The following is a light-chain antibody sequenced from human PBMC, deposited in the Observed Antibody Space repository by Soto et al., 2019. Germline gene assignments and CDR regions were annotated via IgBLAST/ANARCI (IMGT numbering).Light chain of an antibody. CDR1: NNDVGGYNF. J-gene: IGLJ1*01. V-gene: IGLV2-14*01. CDR3: TSYTTNGTPYV. Sequence: QSALTQPASVSGSPGQSITISCAGTNNDVGGYNFVSWYQQHPGKAPKLLIYEVTDRPSGVSHRFSGSKSGNTASLTISGLQADDEADYYCTSYTTNGTPYVFGPGTKLTVL. CDR2: EVT.